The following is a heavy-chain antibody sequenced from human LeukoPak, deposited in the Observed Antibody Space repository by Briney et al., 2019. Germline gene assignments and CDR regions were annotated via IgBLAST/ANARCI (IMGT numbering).Heavy chain of an antibody. CDR2: IWSDGSNK. J-gene: IGHJ6*02. V-gene: IGHV3-33*08. CDR1: GFASSSYE. CDR3: ARDNYGMDV. Sequence: PGGSLRLSCAASGFASSSYEMNWVRQAPGKGLEWAAVIWSDGSNKYYADSVKGRFTISRDDSKNTLYLQMNSLRAEDTAVYYCARDNYGMDVWGQGTTVTVSS.